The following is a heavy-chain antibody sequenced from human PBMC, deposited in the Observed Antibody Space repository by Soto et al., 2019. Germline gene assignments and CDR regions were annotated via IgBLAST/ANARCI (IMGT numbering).Heavy chain of an antibody. D-gene: IGHD3-3*01. V-gene: IGHV1-8*01. CDR3: ARDPHEFWTSYWFDP. CDR1: GYTFTSYD. J-gene: IGHJ5*02. Sequence: ASVKVSCKASGYTFTSYDINWVRQATGQGLEWMGWMNPNSGITGYAQKFQGRVTLTTDTSTSTAYMELRSLRSDDTAIYYCARDPHEFWTSYWFDPWGQGTPVTVSS. CDR2: MNPNSGIT.